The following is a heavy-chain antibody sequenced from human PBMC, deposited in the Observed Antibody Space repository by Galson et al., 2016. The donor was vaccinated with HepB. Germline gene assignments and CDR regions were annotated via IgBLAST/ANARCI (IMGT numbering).Heavy chain of an antibody. CDR3: ARGGASSRWLFP. V-gene: IGHV4-59*01. Sequence: LSLTCTVSGGSITNYYWSWIRQSPGKELEWIGYIFYSGATKYNPSLESRITISVDTSKNQFSLKLSSVTAADTAVYHCARGGASSRWLFPWGQGTLVTVSS. CDR2: IFYSGAT. CDR1: GGSITNYY. D-gene: IGHD3-22*01. J-gene: IGHJ5*02.